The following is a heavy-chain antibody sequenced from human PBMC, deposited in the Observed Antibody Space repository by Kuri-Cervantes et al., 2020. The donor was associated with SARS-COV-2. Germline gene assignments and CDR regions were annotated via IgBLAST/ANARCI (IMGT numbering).Heavy chain of an antibody. Sequence: SGPTLVKPTETLTLTCTVSGFSLSNARMGVSWIRQPPGKALEWLAHIFSNDEKSYSTSLKSRLTISKDASKSQVVLTMTNMDPVDTATYYCARRIAVAGTSWFDPWGQGTLVTVSS. J-gene: IGHJ5*02. CDR2: IFSNDEK. D-gene: IGHD6-19*01. CDR1: GFSLSNARMG. V-gene: IGHV2-26*01. CDR3: ARRIAVAGTSWFDP.